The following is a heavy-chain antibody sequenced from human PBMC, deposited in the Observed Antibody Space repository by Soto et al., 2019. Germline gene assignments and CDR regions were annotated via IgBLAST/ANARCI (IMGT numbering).Heavy chain of an antibody. CDR2: TSFDGSNN. V-gene: IGHV3-30*18. CDR1: GFIFSNYG. D-gene: IGHD3-3*01. J-gene: IGHJ6*02. Sequence: QEQLVNSGGGVVQPGRSLRLSCAASGFIFSNYGMNWVRQAPGKGLEWVALTSFDGSNNGYVDSVKGRFTISRDNSKNTLYLQMNSLRAEDTGLYYCAKDFDFWSGPAFDGMDVWGQGTTVTVSS. CDR3: AKDFDFWSGPAFDGMDV.